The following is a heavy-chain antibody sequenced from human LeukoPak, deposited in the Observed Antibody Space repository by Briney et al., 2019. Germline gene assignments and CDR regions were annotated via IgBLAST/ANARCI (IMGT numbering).Heavy chain of an antibody. CDR2: INPNSGGT. D-gene: IGHD2-2*01. V-gene: IGHV1-2*02. J-gene: IGHJ4*02. CDR1: GYTFTGYY. Sequence: ASVKVSCKASGYTFTGYYMHWVRQAPGQGLEWMGWINPNSGGTNYAQKFQGRVTMTRDTSISTAYMELGRLRPDDTAVYYCARDFGTLSDIVVVPAAMGYWGQGTLVTVSS. CDR3: ARDFGTLSDIVVVPAAMGY.